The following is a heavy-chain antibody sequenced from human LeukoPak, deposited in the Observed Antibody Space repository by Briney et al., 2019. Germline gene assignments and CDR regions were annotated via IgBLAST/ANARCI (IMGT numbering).Heavy chain of an antibody. CDR1: GFTFSSFE. V-gene: IGHV3-53*01. CDR2: LYTDDTT. D-gene: IGHD1-1*01. CDR3: ARGGAFYWNPRY. Sequence: PGGSLRLSCVVSGFTFSSFEMNWVRQAPGKGLEWVSLLYTDDTTIYADSVEGRFTISRDDSKNTIYLHMTTLRGEDTAVYYCARGGAFYWNPRYWGQGTLVTVSS. J-gene: IGHJ4*02.